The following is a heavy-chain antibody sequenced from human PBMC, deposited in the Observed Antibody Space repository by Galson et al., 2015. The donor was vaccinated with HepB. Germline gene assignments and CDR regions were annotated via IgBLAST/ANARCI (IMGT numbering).Heavy chain of an antibody. CDR2: IYSGGST. V-gene: IGHV3-66*01. J-gene: IGHJ3*02. Sequence: SLRLSCAASGFTVSSNYMSWVRQAPGKGLEWVSVIYSGGSTYYADSVKGRFTISRDNSKNTLYLQMNSLRAEDTDVYYCASTSSFDFVVVPAAKAFDIWGPGTMVTVSS. CDR3: ASTSSFDFVVVPAAKAFDI. CDR1: GFTVSSNY. D-gene: IGHD2-2*01.